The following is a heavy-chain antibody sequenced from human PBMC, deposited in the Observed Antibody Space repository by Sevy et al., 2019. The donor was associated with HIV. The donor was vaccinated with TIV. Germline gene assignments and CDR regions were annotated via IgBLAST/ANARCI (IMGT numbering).Heavy chain of an antibody. D-gene: IGHD6-13*01. V-gene: IGHV3-30-3*01. CDR1: GFTFSSYV. CDR3: ARDRLAAAGHSYYYYYMDV. J-gene: IGHJ6*03. Sequence: GGSLRLSCAASGFTFSSYVMHWVRQAPGKGLEWVAVISYDGSNKYYADSVKGRFTISRDNSKNTLYLQMNSLRAEDTAVYYCARDRLAAAGHSYYYYYMDVWGKGTTVTVSS. CDR2: ISYDGSNK.